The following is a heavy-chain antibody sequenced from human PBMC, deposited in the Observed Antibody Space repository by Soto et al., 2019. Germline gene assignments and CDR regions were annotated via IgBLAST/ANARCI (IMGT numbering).Heavy chain of an antibody. J-gene: IGHJ6*02. CDR2: IHPKGGES. V-gene: IGHV1-46*01. Sequence: QGQLVQSGAEMKTPGASVEVSCKASGYRFVDYYIHWVRQAPGQGLEWMGIIHPKGGESKHAQKFQGRVTMTMDTSTSTVYMDLRSLTSEDTAVYCCARVHCGGDCRPGEWFYYYGMDVWGQGTTVTVSS. CDR3: ARVHCGGDCRPGEWFYYYGMDV. CDR1: GYRFVDYY. D-gene: IGHD2-21*01.